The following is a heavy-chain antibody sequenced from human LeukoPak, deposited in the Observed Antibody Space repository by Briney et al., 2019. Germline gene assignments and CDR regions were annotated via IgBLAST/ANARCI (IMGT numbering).Heavy chain of an antibody. D-gene: IGHD3-22*01. CDR2: ISGSGGST. CDR1: GFTFSSYA. CDR3: AKDYYDSSGLEPNFDY. J-gene: IGHJ4*02. Sequence: GGSLRLSCAAFGFTFSSYAMSWVRQAPGKGLEWVSAISGSGGSTYYADSVKGRFTISRDNSKNTLYLQMNSLRAEDTAVYYCAKDYYDSSGLEPNFDYWGQGTLVTVSS. V-gene: IGHV3-23*01.